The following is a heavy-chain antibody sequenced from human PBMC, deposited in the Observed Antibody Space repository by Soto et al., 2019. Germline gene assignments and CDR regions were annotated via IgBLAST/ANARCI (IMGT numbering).Heavy chain of an antibody. CDR2: IGCCSGSGT. D-gene: IGHD7-27*01. V-gene: IGHV3-23*01. J-gene: IGHJ4*02. Sequence: PGGSLRLSCAASGFTFSTYTMNWVRQTPGKGLEWVSGIGCCSGSGTYYADFVKGRFTISRDNSKNTLYLQMSSLRAEDTAVYYCVKGPKRGLGFADYWGQGTLVTVSS. CDR3: VKGPKRGLGFADY. CDR1: GFTFSTYT.